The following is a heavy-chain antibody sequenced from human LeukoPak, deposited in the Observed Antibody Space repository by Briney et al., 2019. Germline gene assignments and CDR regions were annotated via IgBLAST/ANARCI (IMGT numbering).Heavy chain of an antibody. CDR3: ATGPPGYFFNY. V-gene: IGHV3-11*04. D-gene: IGHD2-8*02. J-gene: IGHJ4*02. CDR2: ISSSGGTI. CDR1: GFTFSDYY. Sequence: PGGSLRLSCAASGFTFSDYYMTWIRQAPGQGPEWISYISSSGGTIFYADSVKGRFTISRDNAKNSVYLQMNSLRAEDTAVYYCATGPPGYFFNYWGQGTLVAVSS.